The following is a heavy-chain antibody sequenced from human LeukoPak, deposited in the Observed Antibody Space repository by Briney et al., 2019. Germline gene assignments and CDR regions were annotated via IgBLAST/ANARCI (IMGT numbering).Heavy chain of an antibody. Sequence: GGSLRLSCAASGFTICSYSMNWVRQAPGRGLEWVSSISSSSSYIYYADSVKGRFTISRDNAKNSLYLQMNSLRAEDTAVYYCARDGGYRAIDYWGQGTLVTVSS. V-gene: IGHV3-21*03. CDR3: ARDGGYRAIDY. J-gene: IGHJ4*02. CDR1: GFTICSYS. D-gene: IGHD5-12*01. CDR2: ISSSSSYI.